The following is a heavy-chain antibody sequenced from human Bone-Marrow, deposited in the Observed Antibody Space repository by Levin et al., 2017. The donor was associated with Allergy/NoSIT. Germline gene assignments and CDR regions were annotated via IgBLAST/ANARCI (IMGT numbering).Heavy chain of an antibody. V-gene: IGHV4-59*08. D-gene: IGHD1-1*01. J-gene: IGHJ6*02. CDR2: VYYTGSV. CDR3: ARHGLGYTFPRNYYGLDV. Sequence: PSETLSLTCTVSGGSISSDYWSWIRQPPGKGLEWIGNVYYTGSVNYNPSLRSRVTISVDTSKNQFSLNLTSVTAADTAVYYCARHGLGYTFPRNYYGLDVWGQGTTVTVSS. CDR1: GGSISSDY.